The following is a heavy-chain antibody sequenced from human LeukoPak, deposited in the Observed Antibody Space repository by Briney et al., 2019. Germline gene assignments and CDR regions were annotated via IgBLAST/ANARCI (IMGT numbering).Heavy chain of an antibody. Sequence: GGPLRLSCAASGISVSNYYMSWVRQAPGKGLEWVSAIYADGYTRDAASVKGRFSISRHNSKNTVYLQMDNLRPEDTAVYYCARDRRGEKDFDVWGPGTMVTVSS. CDR3: ARDRRGEKDFDV. J-gene: IGHJ3*01. CDR1: GISVSNYY. V-gene: IGHV3-53*04. CDR2: IYADGYT.